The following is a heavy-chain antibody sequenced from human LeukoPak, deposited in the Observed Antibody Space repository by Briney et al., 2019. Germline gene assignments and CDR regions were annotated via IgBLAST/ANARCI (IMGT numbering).Heavy chain of an antibody. J-gene: IGHJ3*02. Sequence: GGSLRLFCAASGFTFSSYAMSWVRQAPGKGLEWVSAISGSGGSTYYADSVKGRFTISRDNSKNTLYLQMNSLRAEDTAVYYCAKDSARISSAFDIWGQGTMVTVSS. CDR2: ISGSGGST. V-gene: IGHV3-23*01. CDR1: GFTFSSYA. CDR3: AKDSARISSAFDI. D-gene: IGHD2-15*01.